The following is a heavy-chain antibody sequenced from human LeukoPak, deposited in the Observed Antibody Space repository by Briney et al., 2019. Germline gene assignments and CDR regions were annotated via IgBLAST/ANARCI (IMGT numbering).Heavy chain of an antibody. CDR1: GFTFSSYG. CDR2: ISYDGSNK. Sequence: GRSLRLSCAASGFTFSSYGMHWVRQAPGKGLEWVAVISYDGSNKYYADSVKGRFAISRDNSKNTLYLQMNSLRAEDTAVYYCAKGPLVAATLDYWGQGTLVTVSS. D-gene: IGHD2-15*01. V-gene: IGHV3-30*18. J-gene: IGHJ4*02. CDR3: AKGPLVAATLDY.